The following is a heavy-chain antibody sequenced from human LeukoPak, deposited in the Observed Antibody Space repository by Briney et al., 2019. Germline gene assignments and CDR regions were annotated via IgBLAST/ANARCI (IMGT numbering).Heavy chain of an antibody. CDR2: IYHSGTT. V-gene: IGHV4-59*01. CDR1: GGSLIPYY. J-gene: IGHJ4*02. D-gene: IGHD1-26*01. Sequence: SETLSLTCTVSGGSLIPYYWSWIRQPPGKGLEWIGYIYHSGTTNYCPPLKGRATLSVDTSKNQISLRLSSVTAADTAVYFCARVDSGTYYMPFDYWGQGSLVTVSS. CDR3: ARVDSGTYYMPFDY.